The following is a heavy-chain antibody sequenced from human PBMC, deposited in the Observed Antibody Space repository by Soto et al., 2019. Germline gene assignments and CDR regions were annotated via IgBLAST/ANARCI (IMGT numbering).Heavy chain of an antibody. J-gene: IGHJ4*02. CDR2: MYHSGST. CDR1: GGSISSGGYS. V-gene: IGHV4-30-2*01. D-gene: IGHD3-10*01. Sequence: PSETLSLTCAVSGGSISSGGYSWSWIRQPRGKGLEWIGYMYHSGSTYYNPSLKSRVTISVDTSKNQFSLKLSSVTAADTAVYYCATARGRHGSGSPTRDFDYWGQGTLVTVSS. CDR3: ATARGRHGSGSPTRDFDY.